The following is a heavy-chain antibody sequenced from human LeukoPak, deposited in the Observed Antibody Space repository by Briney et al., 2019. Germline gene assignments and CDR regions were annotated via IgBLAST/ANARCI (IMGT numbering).Heavy chain of an antibody. J-gene: IGHJ6*02. CDR2: ISSNGGST. V-gene: IGHV3-64D*06. Sequence: PGGSLRLSCSASGFTFSSYAMHWVRQAPGRGLEYVSAISSNGGSTYYADSVKGRFTISRDNSKNTLYLQMSSLRAEDTAVYYCAKGGFYYYYGMDVWGQGTTVTVSS. CDR3: AKGGFYYYYGMDV. D-gene: IGHD1-26*01. CDR1: GFTFSSYA.